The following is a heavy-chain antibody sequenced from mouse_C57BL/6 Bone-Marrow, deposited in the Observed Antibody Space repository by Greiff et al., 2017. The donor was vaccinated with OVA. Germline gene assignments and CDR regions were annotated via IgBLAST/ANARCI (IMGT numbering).Heavy chain of an antibody. D-gene: IGHD1-1*01. Sequence: EVKLMESGGDLVKPGGSLKLTCAASGFTFSSYGMSWVRQTPDKRLEWVATISSGGSYTYYPDSVKWRFTISRDNAKNTLYLQMSSLKSEDTAMYYCARPDYYGSSFYWYFDVWGTGTTVTVSS. CDR1: GFTFSSYG. CDR2: ISSGGSYT. V-gene: IGHV5-6*01. CDR3: ARPDYYGSSFYWYFDV. J-gene: IGHJ1*03.